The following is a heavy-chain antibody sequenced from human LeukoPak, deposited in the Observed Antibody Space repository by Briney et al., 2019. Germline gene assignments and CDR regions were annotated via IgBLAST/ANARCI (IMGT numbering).Heavy chain of an antibody. CDR2: IWYDGSNK. V-gene: IGHV3-33*03. J-gene: IGHJ4*02. CDR3: ANNFDY. CDR1: GFTFSSCG. Sequence: PGGSLRLSCAASGFTFSSCGFNWVRQAPGKGLEWVAVIWYDGSNKYYADSVKGRFTISRDNSKNMLYLQMNSLRAEDTAVYYCANNFDYWGQGTLVTVSS.